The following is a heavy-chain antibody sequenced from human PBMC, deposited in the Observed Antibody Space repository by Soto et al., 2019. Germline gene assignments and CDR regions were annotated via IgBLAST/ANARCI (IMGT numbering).Heavy chain of an antibody. CDR1: GFTFSSYS. D-gene: IGHD3-22*01. CDR2: ISSSSSYI. Sequence: EVQLVESGGGLVKPGGSLRLSCAASGFTFSSYSMNWVRQAPGKGLEWVSSISSSSSYIYYADSVKGRFTISRDNAKNSLYLQMNRLRAEDTDVYYCESDMIVVVNVDAFDIWGQGTMVTVSS. J-gene: IGHJ3*02. V-gene: IGHV3-21*01. CDR3: ESDMIVVVNVDAFDI.